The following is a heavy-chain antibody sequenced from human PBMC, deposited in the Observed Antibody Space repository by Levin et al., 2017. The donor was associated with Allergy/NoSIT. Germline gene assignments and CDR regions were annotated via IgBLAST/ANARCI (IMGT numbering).Heavy chain of an antibody. D-gene: IGHD2-2*02. CDR1: GGTFSDYS. V-gene: IGHV1-69*04. Sequence: KISCKASGGTFSDYSVSWVRQAPGQGLEWMGRIIPLFDIVNYAQEFQGRVTITADKSTGTAYMDLSSLRSEDTAVYFCARDPGNYCNSPTCYTYFDHWGQGTLVTVSS. J-gene: IGHJ4*02. CDR2: IIPLFDIV. CDR3: ARDPGNYCNSPTCYTYFDH.